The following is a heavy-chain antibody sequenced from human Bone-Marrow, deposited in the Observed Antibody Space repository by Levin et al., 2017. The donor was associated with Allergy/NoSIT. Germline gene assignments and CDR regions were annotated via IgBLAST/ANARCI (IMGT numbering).Heavy chain of an antibody. Sequence: RSGGSLRLSCAASGFTFSSYGMHWVRQAPDKGLEWVAIIWYDGINKYYADSVKGRFTISRDNSKNTLYLQMNSLRAEDTAVYYCARDSNCSGGRCYPGYIDYWGQGTLVTVSS. CDR1: GFTFSSYG. D-gene: IGHD2-15*01. CDR3: ARDSNCSGGRCYPGYIDY. CDR2: IWYDGINK. V-gene: IGHV3-33*01. J-gene: IGHJ4*02.